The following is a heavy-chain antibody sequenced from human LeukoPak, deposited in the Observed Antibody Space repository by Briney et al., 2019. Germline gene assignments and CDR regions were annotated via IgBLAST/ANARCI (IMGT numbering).Heavy chain of an antibody. CDR2: ISGSGGST. V-gene: IGHV3-23*01. J-gene: IGHJ4*02. CDR3: AKEVGATLKY. D-gene: IGHD1-26*01. Sequence: GGSLRLSCAASGFNFDDYGMTWVRQAPGKGLEWVSAISGSGGSTYYADSVKGRFTISRDNSKNTLYLQMNSLRAEDTAVYYCAKEVGATLKYWGQGTLVTVSS. CDR1: GFNFDDYG.